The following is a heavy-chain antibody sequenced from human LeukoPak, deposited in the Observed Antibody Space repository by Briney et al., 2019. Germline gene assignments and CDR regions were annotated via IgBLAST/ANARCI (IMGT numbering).Heavy chain of an antibody. CDR2: ISDSGST. D-gene: IGHD1-7*01. J-gene: IGHJ4*02. Sequence: NPSETLSLTCTVSGGSIRSYYWSSIRQPPGKGLEWIGYISDSGSTDYKSSLKSRVSMSVDTSKNQFPLKLSAVTAADTAVYYCGRDNWNYPTHFFDYWGQGTLVTVSS. CDR1: GGSIRSYY. V-gene: IGHV4-59*01. CDR3: GRDNWNYPTHFFDY.